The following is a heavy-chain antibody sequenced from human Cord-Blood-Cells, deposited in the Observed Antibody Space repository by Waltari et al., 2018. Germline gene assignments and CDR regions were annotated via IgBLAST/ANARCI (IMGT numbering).Heavy chain of an antibody. D-gene: IGHD1-1*01. CDR2: INPNSGGT. CDR3: ARGVPTGTTAVVISGGMDV. Sequence: QVQLVQSGAEVKKPGASVTVSCKASGYTFTGYYMHWVRQAPGQGLEWRGWINPNSGGTNYAQKFQGWVTMTRDTSISTAYMELSRLRSDDTAVYYCARGVPTGTTAVVISGGMDVWGQGTTVTVSS. V-gene: IGHV1-2*04. J-gene: IGHJ6*02. CDR1: GYTFTGYY.